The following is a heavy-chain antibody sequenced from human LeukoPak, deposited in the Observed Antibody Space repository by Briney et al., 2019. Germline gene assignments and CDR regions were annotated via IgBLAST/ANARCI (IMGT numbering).Heavy chain of an antibody. J-gene: IGHJ6*02. Sequence: PSETLSLTCAVYGGSFSGYYWSWIRQPPGKGLEWIGEINHSGSTNYNPSLKSRVTISVDTSKNQFSLKLSSVTAADTAVYYCARDSSGWYRGYGMDVWGQGTTVTVSS. D-gene: IGHD6-19*01. CDR3: ARDSSGWYRGYGMDV. CDR1: GGSFSGYY. CDR2: INHSGST. V-gene: IGHV4-34*01.